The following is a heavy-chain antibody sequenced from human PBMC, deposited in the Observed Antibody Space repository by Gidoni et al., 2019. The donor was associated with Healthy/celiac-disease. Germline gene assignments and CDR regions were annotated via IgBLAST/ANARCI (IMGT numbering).Heavy chain of an antibody. V-gene: IGHV4-31*03. Sequence: QVQLQASGPGLVKPSQTLSLTCTVSGGTISSGGDYWSWIRQHPGKCLEWIGYIYYSGSTYYNPSLKSRVTISVDTSKNQFSLKLSSVTAADTAVYYCAREDYGGNSNYWGQGTLVTVSS. J-gene: IGHJ4*02. CDR3: AREDYGGNSNY. CDR2: IYYSGST. D-gene: IGHD4-17*01. CDR1: GGTISSGGDY.